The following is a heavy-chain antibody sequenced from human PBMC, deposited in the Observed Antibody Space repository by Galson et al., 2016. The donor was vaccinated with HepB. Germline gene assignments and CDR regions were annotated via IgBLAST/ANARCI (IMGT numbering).Heavy chain of an antibody. CDR1: GFTFRNYW. CDR2: INLDGSRI. V-gene: IGHV3-74*01. Sequence: SLRLSCAASGFTFRNYWMRWARQAPGEGLVWVSRINLDGSRINYADSVKGRFTISRDNAKSALYLQMNSLTADDTALYYCVRGRDLWNSFDIWGQGTMVTVSS. D-gene: IGHD2/OR15-2a*01. CDR3: VRGRDLWNSFDI. J-gene: IGHJ3*02.